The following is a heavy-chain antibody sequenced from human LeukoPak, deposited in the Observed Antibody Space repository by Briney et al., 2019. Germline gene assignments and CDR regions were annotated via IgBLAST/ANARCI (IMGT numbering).Heavy chain of an antibody. V-gene: IGHV3-30*18. Sequence: GKSLRLSCAASGFTFSNYGMHWVRQAPGKGLEWVAVMSDDGSKKFYGDSVKGRFTISRDNSKNTLYLQMNSLRAEDTAVYYCAKDRIYYTDFVLFDYWGQGTLVTVSS. J-gene: IGHJ4*02. D-gene: IGHD1-26*01. CDR3: AKDRIYYTDFVLFDY. CDR2: MSDDGSKK. CDR1: GFTFSNYG.